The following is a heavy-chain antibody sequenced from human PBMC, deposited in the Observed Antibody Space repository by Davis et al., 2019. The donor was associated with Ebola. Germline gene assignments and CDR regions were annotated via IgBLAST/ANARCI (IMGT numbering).Heavy chain of an antibody. CDR3: AREPRGGNWFDP. D-gene: IGHD3-16*01. Sequence: GGSLRLSCAASGFTFSSYWMSWVRQAPGKGLAWVANIKQDGSEKYYVDSVKGRFTISRDNAKNSLYLQMNSLRDEDTAVYYCAREPRGGNWFDPWGQGTLVTVSS. CDR2: IKQDGSEK. CDR1: GFTFSSYW. J-gene: IGHJ5*02. V-gene: IGHV3-7*01.